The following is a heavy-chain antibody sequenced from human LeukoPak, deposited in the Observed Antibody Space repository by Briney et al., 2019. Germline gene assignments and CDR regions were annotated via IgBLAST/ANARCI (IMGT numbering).Heavy chain of an antibody. Sequence: PGGSLRLSCAASGFTFSNAWMSWVRQAPGKGLEWVGRIKSKTDGGTTDYAAPVKGRFTISRDDSKNTLYLQMNSLKTEDTAVYYCTTEHLLYSSSSGYNYWGQGTLVTVSS. CDR3: TTEHLLYSSSSGYNY. CDR1: GFTFSNAW. J-gene: IGHJ4*02. D-gene: IGHD6-6*01. V-gene: IGHV3-15*01. CDR2: IKSKTDGGTT.